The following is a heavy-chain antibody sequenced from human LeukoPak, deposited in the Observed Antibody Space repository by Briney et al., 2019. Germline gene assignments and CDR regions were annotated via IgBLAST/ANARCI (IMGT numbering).Heavy chain of an antibody. Sequence: AETLSLTCAVYGGSFSGYYWSWIRQPPGRGLEWIGQFHHSGSTKYNPSLKSRVTISVGTSKNQFSLKLSSVTAADTAVYYCARALENYYGSGTYPDYWGQGTLVTISS. CDR3: ARALENYYGSGTYPDY. D-gene: IGHD3-10*01. CDR2: FHHSGST. V-gene: IGHV4-34*01. J-gene: IGHJ4*02. CDR1: GGSFSGYY.